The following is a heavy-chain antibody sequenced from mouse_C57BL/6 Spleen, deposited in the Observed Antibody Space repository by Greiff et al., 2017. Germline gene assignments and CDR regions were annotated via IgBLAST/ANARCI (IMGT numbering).Heavy chain of an antibody. V-gene: IGHV1-82*01. J-gene: IGHJ2*01. D-gene: IGHD1-1*01. CDR2: IYPGDGDT. Sequence: VQLQQSGPELVKPGASVKISCKASGYAFSSSWMNWVKQRPGKGLEWIGRIYPGDGDTNYNGKFKGKATLTADKSSSTAYMQLSSLTSEDSAVYCCANYGSSLSFDYWGQGTTLTVSS. CDR1: GYAFSSSW. CDR3: ANYGSSLSFDY.